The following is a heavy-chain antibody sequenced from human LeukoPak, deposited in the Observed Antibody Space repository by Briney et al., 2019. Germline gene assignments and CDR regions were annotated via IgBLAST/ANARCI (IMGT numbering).Heavy chain of an antibody. CDR1: GFTFSNAW. D-gene: IGHD2-15*01. J-gene: IGHJ6*02. CDR3: TTVDGQVVLNYYYYGMDV. V-gene: IGHV3-15*07. Sequence: SGGSLRLSCAASGFTFSNAWMNWVRQAPGKGLEWVGRIISKTDGGTTDYAAPVKGRFTISRDDSKNTLYLQMNSLKTEDTAVYYCTTVDGQVVLNYYYYGMDVWGQGTTVTVSS. CDR2: IISKTDGGTT.